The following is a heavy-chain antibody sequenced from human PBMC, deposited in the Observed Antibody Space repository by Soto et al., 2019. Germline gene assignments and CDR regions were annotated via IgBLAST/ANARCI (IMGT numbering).Heavy chain of an antibody. D-gene: IGHD2-15*01. CDR1: GFTFSSYA. Sequence: EVQLLESGGGLVQPGGSLRLSCAASGFTFSSYAMSWVRQAPGKGLEWVSGISGGGGSTYYANSVKGRFTISRDNSKNTLYLQMNSLRVEDTAVYYCAKDRTDLGYWSGGSCYSDYWGQGTLVTVSS. J-gene: IGHJ4*02. V-gene: IGHV3-23*01. CDR2: ISGGGGST. CDR3: AKDRTDLGYWSGGSCYSDY.